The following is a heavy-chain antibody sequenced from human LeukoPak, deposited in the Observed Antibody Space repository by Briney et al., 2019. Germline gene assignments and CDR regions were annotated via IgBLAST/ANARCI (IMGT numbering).Heavy chain of an antibody. CDR1: GGTFSSYA. J-gene: IGHJ4*02. CDR3: ARIAAAGKTPHPLPFDY. Sequence: ASVKVSCKASGGTFSSYAISWVRQAPGQGLEWMGGIIPIFGTANYAQKFQGRVTITADESTSTAYMRLSSLRSEDTAVYYCARIAAAGKTPHPLPFDYWGQGTLVTVSS. V-gene: IGHV1-69*01. CDR2: IIPIFGTA. D-gene: IGHD6-13*01.